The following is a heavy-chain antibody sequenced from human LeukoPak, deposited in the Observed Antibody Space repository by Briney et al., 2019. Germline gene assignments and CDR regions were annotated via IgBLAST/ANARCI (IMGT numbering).Heavy chain of an antibody. J-gene: IGHJ4*02. V-gene: IGHV4-30-4*01. CDR2: IFYLGST. D-gene: IGHD4-23*01. CDR3: ARGHKTVTVGFDY. Sequence: SETLSLTCTVSGGSISSGNFYWSWIRQPPGKGLEWIGYIFYLGSTYYNLSLKCRVTISVDTSKNQFSLKLSSVTAADTAVYYCARGHKTVTVGFDYWGQGTLVTVSS. CDR1: GGSISSGNFY.